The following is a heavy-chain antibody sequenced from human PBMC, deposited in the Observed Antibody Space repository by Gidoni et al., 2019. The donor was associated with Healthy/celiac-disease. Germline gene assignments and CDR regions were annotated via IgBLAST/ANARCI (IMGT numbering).Heavy chain of an antibody. V-gene: IGHV3-48*03. CDR1: GFTFSSYE. CDR2: ISSSGSTI. D-gene: IGHD3-3*01. J-gene: IGHJ4*02. CDR3: ARGYDFWSGYYPAAIDY. Sequence: EVQLVESGGGLVQPGGSLRLSCAASGFTFSSYEMNWVRQAPGKGLEWVSYISSSGSTIYYADSMKGRFTISRDNAKNSLYLQMNSLRAEDTAVYYCARGYDFWSGYYPAAIDYWGQGTLVTVSS.